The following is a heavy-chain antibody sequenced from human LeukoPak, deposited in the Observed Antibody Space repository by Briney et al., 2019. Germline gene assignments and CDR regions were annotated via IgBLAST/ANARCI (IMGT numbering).Heavy chain of an antibody. Sequence: GASVKVSCKASGYTFTGYYMHWVRQAPGQGLEWMGWINPNSGGTNYAQKFQGRVTMTRDTSISTAYMELSRLRSDDTAVYYCARSIRIAAAGTLGWFDPWGQGTLVTVSS. V-gene: IGHV1-2*02. D-gene: IGHD6-13*01. CDR1: GYTFTGYY. J-gene: IGHJ5*02. CDR3: ARSIRIAAAGTLGWFDP. CDR2: INPNSGGT.